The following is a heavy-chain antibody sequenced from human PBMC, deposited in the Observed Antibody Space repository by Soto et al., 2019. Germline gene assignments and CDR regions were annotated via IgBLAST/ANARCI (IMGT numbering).Heavy chain of an antibody. V-gene: IGHV4-59*01. CDR3: ARVKRTGDYNSLDY. CDR1: GGSISSYY. CDR2: IYYSGST. D-gene: IGHD3-9*01. J-gene: IGHJ4*02. Sequence: SETLSLTCTVSGGSISSYYWSWIRQPPGKGLEWIGYIYYSGSTNYNPSLKSRVTISVDTSKNQFSLKLSSVTAADTAVYYCARVKRTGDYNSLDYWGQGTLVTVSS.